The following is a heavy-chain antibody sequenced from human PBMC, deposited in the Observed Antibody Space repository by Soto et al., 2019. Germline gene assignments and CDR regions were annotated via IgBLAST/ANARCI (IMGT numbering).Heavy chain of an antibody. Sequence: EVQLVESGGGLVQPGGSLRLSCAASGFTFSSFDMHWVRQGTGKGLEWVSGIGTTGDASYGGSVKGRFTISRENAKNSLYLQMNSLRVGATAVYYCARDYGDYGFDPWGQGTLVTVSS. CDR1: GFTFSSFD. J-gene: IGHJ5*02. V-gene: IGHV3-13*04. D-gene: IGHD4-17*01. CDR2: IGTTGDA. CDR3: ARDYGDYGFDP.